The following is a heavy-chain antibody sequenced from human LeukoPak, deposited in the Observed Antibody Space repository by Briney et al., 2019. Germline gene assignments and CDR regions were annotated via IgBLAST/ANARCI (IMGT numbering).Heavy chain of an antibody. CDR3: AELGITMIGGV. V-gene: IGHV3-23*01. Sequence: GGSLRLSCAASGFTFSTYAMSWVRQAPGKGLEWVSVISGGTGNTYYADSVKGRFTISRDNAKNSLYLQMNSLRAEDTAVYYCAELGITMIGGVWGKGTTVTISS. J-gene: IGHJ6*04. D-gene: IGHD3-10*02. CDR2: ISGGTGNT. CDR1: GFTFSTYA.